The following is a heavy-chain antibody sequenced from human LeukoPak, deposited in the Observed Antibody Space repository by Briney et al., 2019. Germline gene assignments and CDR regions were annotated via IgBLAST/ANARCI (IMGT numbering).Heavy chain of an antibody. CDR2: IRRSGSTI. Sequence: GGSLRLSCAASGFTFSTYEMNWVRQVPGKGVESVAYIRRSGSTIHYADYVKGRFAITSDNAKNSLYLQMAGLTAEDTAVYYCARGKTATVGSTNYYYYMDVWGKGTTVIVSS. D-gene: IGHD1-26*01. V-gene: IGHV3-48*03. CDR1: GFTFSTYE. J-gene: IGHJ6*03. CDR3: ARGKTATVGSTNYYYYMDV.